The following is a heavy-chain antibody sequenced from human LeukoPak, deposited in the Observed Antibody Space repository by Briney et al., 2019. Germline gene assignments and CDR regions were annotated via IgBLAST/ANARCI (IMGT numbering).Heavy chain of an antibody. CDR2: IYYSGST. CDR3: ARHYFRPMIVVVIRDNWFDP. J-gene: IGHJ5*02. CDR1: GGSISSSSYY. V-gene: IGHV4-39*01. D-gene: IGHD3-22*01. Sequence: PSETLSLTCTVSGGSISSSSYYWGWIRQPPGKGLEWIGNIYYSGSTYYNPSLKSRVTISVDTSKNQFSLKLSSVTAADTAVYYGARHYFRPMIVVVIRDNWFDPWGQGTLVTVSS.